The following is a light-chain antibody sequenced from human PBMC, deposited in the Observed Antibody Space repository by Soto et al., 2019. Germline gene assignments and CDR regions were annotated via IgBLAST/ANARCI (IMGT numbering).Light chain of an antibody. CDR1: QGINDN. J-gene: IGKJ5*01. CDR3: QQLDSMPIT. CDR2: GAF. V-gene: IGKV1-17*03. Sequence: DIQMTQSPSAMSASVGDRVTITCRASQGINDNLAWFQQKPGQVPKRLIYGAFSLQRGVPSRFSGSGSGTDFVLTISSLQPEDSATYYCQQLDSMPITFGQGTRLEIK.